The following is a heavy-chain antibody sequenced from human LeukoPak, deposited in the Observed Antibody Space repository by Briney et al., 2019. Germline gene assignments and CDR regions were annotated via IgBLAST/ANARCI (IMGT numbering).Heavy chain of an antibody. Sequence: GASVKASCKLSAYSLNELSMHWVRQAPGEGLEWMGGIDREDGVIIYAANFQDRVIMPEDRSTDTALMELSSLRSEDTAVYYCATMIRGVIDPYFEYWGQGTLVTVSS. V-gene: IGHV1-24*01. CDR3: ATMIRGVIDPYFEY. J-gene: IGHJ4*02. CDR2: IDREDGVI. CDR1: AYSLNELS. D-gene: IGHD3-10*01.